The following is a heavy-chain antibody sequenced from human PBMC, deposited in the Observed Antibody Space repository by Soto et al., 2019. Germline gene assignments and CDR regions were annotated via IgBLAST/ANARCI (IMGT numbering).Heavy chain of an antibody. Sequence: ASVKVSCKASGFTFTSSAVQWVRQARGQRLEWIGWIVVGSGNTNYAQKFQERVTITRDMSTSTAYMELSSLRSEDTAVYYCAAAYGSGSYYAFDIWGQGTMVTVS. V-gene: IGHV1-58*01. D-gene: IGHD3-10*01. CDR3: AAAYGSGSYYAFDI. CDR2: IVVGSGNT. J-gene: IGHJ3*02. CDR1: GFTFTSSA.